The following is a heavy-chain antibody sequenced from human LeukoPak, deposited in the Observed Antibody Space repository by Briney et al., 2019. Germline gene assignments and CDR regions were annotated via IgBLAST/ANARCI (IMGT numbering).Heavy chain of an antibody. CDR2: IIPILGIA. J-gene: IGHJ4*02. Sequence: ASVKVSCKASGGTFSSYAISWVRQAPGQGLEWMGRIIPILGIANYAQKFQGRVTITADKSTSTAYMELSSLRSEDTAVYYCARDLLDYGGNNYRGQGTLVTVSS. D-gene: IGHD4-23*01. CDR1: GGTFSSYA. V-gene: IGHV1-69*04. CDR3: ARDLLDYGGNNY.